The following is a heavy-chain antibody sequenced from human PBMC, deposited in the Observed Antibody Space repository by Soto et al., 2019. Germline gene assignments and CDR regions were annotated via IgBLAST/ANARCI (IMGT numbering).Heavy chain of an antibody. J-gene: IGHJ4*02. Sequence: SETLSLTCTVSGGAIIDTNYYWGWIRQPPGKGLEWIGSIFHSGNTYYNPSLESRVTISVDTSKNQFSLMLNSVTAADTAIYYCARHSRYTDGYFPRYIDQWGKGTLVTVSS. D-gene: IGHD5-18*01. CDR1: GGAIIDTNYY. CDR3: ARHSRYTDGYFPRYIDQ. V-gene: IGHV4-39*01. CDR2: IFHSGNT.